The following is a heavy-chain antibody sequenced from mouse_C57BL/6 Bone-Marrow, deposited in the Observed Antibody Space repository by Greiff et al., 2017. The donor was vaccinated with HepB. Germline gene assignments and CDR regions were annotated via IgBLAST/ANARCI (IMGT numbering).Heavy chain of an antibody. CDR1: GYSITSGYD. Sequence: EVQLQESGPGMVKPSQSLSLTCTVTGYSITSGYDWHWIRHFPGNKLEWMGYISYSGSTNYNPSLKSRISITHDTSKNHFFLKLNSVTTEDTATYYCARADTYYAMDYWGQGTSVTVSS. V-gene: IGHV3-1*01. CDR3: ARADTYYAMDY. CDR2: ISYSGST. J-gene: IGHJ4*01.